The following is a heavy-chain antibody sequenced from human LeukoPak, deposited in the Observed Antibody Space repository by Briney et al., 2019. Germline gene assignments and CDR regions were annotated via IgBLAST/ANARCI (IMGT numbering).Heavy chain of an antibody. Sequence: GTSLRLSCAASGFTFSRYAMHWVRQAPGKGLEWVAVMSFDGSYRSYADSVKGRFTISRDNSKNTLYLQMNSLRAEDTAVYYCAKDLWFGELSGGPFDYWGQGTLVTVSS. V-gene: IGHV3-30*04. CDR2: MSFDGSYR. D-gene: IGHD3-10*01. CDR3: AKDLWFGELSGGPFDY. CDR1: GFTFSRYA. J-gene: IGHJ4*02.